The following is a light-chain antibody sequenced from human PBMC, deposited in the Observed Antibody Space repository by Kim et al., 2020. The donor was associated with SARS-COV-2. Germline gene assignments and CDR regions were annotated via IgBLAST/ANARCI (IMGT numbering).Light chain of an antibody. Sequence: GQSITISGTGTSSDVGAYGFVSWYQQHPGKAPELIIFDVFNRPSGVSHRFSGSKSANTASLTISGLQAEDEADYYCSSYTTSSTIVFGGGTKVTVL. J-gene: IGLJ2*01. CDR2: DVF. V-gene: IGLV2-14*03. CDR3: SSYTTSSTIV. CDR1: SSDVGAYGF.